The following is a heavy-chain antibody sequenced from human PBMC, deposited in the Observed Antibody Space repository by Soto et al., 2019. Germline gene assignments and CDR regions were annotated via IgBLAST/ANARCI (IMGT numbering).Heavy chain of an antibody. V-gene: IGHV3-7*05. D-gene: IGHD1-26*01. J-gene: IGHJ4*02. Sequence: GGSLRLSCAVSGFTFSNYWMSWVRQAPGKGLEWVANIKKDGSERYYVDSVKGRFTISRDNAKNSLSLQMNSLRAEDTAVYYCARDHSVKAEAGYFDCWGQGTLVTVSS. CDR2: IKKDGSER. CDR1: GFTFSNYW. CDR3: ARDHSVKAEAGYFDC.